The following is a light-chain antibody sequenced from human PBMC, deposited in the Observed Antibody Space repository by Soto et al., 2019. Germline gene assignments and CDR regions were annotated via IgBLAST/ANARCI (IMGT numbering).Light chain of an antibody. CDR2: DVS. J-gene: IGLJ2*01. V-gene: IGLV2-14*01. CDR3: RSYTTRTV. CDR1: SSDVGGYNY. Sequence: QSALTQPASVSGSPGQSITISCTGTSSDVGGYNYVSWYQQHPGKAPKLMIYDVSNRPSGVSNRFSGSKSGNTASLTISGLQAEDEADYYCRSYTTRTVFGGGIKLTVL.